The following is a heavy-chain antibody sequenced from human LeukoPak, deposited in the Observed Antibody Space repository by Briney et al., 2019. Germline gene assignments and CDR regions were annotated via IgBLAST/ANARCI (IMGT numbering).Heavy chain of an antibody. D-gene: IGHD4-11*01. Sequence: SETLSLTCAVCGGSFSGYYWSWIRQPPGKGLEWIGEINHSGGTNYNPSLKSRVTISVDTSKNQFSLKLSSVTAADTAVYYCARDNPTSNYGVGTWGWFDPWGQGTLVTVSS. CDR2: INHSGGT. V-gene: IGHV4-34*01. CDR1: GGSFSGYY. CDR3: ARDNPTSNYGVGTWGWFDP. J-gene: IGHJ5*02.